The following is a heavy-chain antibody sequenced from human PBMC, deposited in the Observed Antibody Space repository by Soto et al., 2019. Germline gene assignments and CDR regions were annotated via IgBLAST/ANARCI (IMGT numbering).Heavy chain of an antibody. Sequence: GASVKASCTDSGYTFTDYGISWVRQAPEQGLEWMGWISTYNGDTKYTQNFRGRVTMTADTSTTTAYMELTSLTSDDTAIYYCAREYCTSSSCYGSDFWGQGTLVTVSS. CDR3: AREYCTSSSCYGSDF. J-gene: IGHJ4*02. CDR1: GYTFTDYG. CDR2: ISTYNGDT. V-gene: IGHV1-18*01. D-gene: IGHD2-2*01.